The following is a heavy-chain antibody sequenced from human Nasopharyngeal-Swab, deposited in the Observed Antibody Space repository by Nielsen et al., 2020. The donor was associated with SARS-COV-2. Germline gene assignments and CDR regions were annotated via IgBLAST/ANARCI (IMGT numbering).Heavy chain of an antibody. D-gene: IGHD5-18*01. V-gene: IGHV4-4*02. CDR3: ARDGSGGNTAMDAVDI. J-gene: IGHJ3*02. Sequence: SEILSFTCAAPGGSISSSNWWSWARQPPGKGLEWIGEIYHSGSTNNNPPLKSRVTISVDKSKNHFSLKLSSVTAADTAVYYCARDGSGGNTAMDAVDIWGQGTMVTVSS. CDR1: GGSISSSNW. CDR2: IYHSGST.